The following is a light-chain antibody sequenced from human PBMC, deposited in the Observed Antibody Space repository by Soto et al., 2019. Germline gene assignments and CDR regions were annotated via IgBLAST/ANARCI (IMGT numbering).Light chain of an antibody. Sequence: VMSQTPLSLSVTPGQPASMSCKSSQSRLHRDGKTYLYWYLQKPGQPPQLLIYEVSNRFSGVPDRFSASGSGTDFTLKISRLEAEDVGVYYCMQDVELPFTFGGGTKVDIK. J-gene: IGKJ4*01. V-gene: IGKV2D-29*01. CDR1: QSRLHRDGKTY. CDR3: MQDVELPFT. CDR2: EVS.